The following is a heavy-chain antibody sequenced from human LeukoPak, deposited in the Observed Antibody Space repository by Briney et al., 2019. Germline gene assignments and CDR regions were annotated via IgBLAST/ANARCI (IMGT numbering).Heavy chain of an antibody. V-gene: IGHV4-59*12. J-gene: IGHJ6*02. CDR2: IYYSGST. CDR1: GGSISSYY. D-gene: IGHD3-9*01. CDR3: ARGLHYNILTGGMDV. Sequence: SETLSLTCTVSGGSISSYYWSWIRQPPGKGLEWIGYIYYSGSTYYNPSLKSRVTVSVDTSKKQFSLNLRSVTAADTAVYYCARGLHYNILTGGMDVWGQGTTVIVSS.